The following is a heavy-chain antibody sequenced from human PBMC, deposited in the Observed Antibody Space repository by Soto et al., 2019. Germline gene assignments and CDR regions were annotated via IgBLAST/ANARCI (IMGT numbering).Heavy chain of an antibody. Sequence: QVQLVQSGAEVKKPGSSVKVSCKASGGTFSSYAISWVRQAPGQGLEWMGGIIPIFGTANYAQKFQGRVTITADESTSTAYMELSSLRSEDTAVYYCARGGGGYYDFWSGPRSMDVWGQGTTVTVSS. CDR3: ARGGGGYYDFWSGPRSMDV. J-gene: IGHJ6*02. D-gene: IGHD3-3*01. CDR2: IIPIFGTA. V-gene: IGHV1-69*01. CDR1: GGTFSSYA.